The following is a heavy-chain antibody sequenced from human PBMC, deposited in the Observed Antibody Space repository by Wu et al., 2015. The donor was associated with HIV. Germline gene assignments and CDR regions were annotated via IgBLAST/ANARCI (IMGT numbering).Heavy chain of an antibody. D-gene: IGHD6-13*01. Sequence: QVQLVQSGAEVKKPGSSVKVSCKASGGTFSSYAISWVRQAPGQGLEWMGGIIPIFGTANYAQKFQGRVTITADESTNTAYMDLSSLRSEDTAVYYCARIELGLRGSSWYNHDYWGQGTLVTVSS. V-gene: IGHV1-69*12. CDR3: ARIELGLRGSSWYNHDY. CDR1: GGTFSSYA. J-gene: IGHJ4*02. CDR2: IIPIFGTA.